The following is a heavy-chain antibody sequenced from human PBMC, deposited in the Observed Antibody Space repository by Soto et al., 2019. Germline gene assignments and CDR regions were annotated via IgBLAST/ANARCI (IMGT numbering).Heavy chain of an antibody. CDR3: AKDKGGRYCSRTSCLYSFDY. Sequence: EVQLLESGGGLVQPGGSLRXXCTXSXXTFXXXXMSWVRQAPGKGLEWVSTISDSGSTYYADSVKGRFTISRDNSKNTLYLEMNSLRAEDTAVYYCAKDKGGRYCSRTSCLYSFDYWGQGTLVTVSS. CDR1: XXTFXXXX. CDR2: ISDSGST. V-gene: IGHV3-23*01. J-gene: IGHJ4*02. D-gene: IGHD2-2*01.